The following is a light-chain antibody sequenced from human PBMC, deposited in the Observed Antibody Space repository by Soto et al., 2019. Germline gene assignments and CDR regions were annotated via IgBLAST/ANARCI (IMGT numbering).Light chain of an antibody. CDR3: SSYTITSTYV. V-gene: IGLV2-14*01. CDR2: EVS. CDR1: GSDVGGYNY. J-gene: IGLJ1*01. Sequence: QSALTQPASVSGSPGQSITISCTGTGSDVGGYNYVSWYQQHPGKAPKLMIYEVSDRPSGVSNRFSGSKSGNTASLTISGLQAEDEADYYCSSYTITSTYVFGTGTKVTVL.